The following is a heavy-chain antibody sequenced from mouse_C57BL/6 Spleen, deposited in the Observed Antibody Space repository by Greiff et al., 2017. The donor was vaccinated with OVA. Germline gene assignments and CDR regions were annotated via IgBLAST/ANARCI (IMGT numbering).Heavy chain of an antibody. D-gene: IGHD2-4*01. CDR3: ARRGYDYDGYAMDY. J-gene: IGHJ4*01. Sequence: EVQLQQSGPVLVKPGASVKMSCKASGYTFTDYYMNWVKQSHGKSLEWIGVINPYNGGTSYNQKFKGKATLTVDKSSSTAYMELNSLTSEDSAVYYWARRGYDYDGYAMDYWGQGTSVTVSS. CDR1: GYTFTDYY. CDR2: INPYNGGT. V-gene: IGHV1-19*01.